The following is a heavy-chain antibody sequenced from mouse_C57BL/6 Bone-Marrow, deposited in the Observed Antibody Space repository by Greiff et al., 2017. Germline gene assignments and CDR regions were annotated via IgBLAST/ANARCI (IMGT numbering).Heavy chain of an antibody. CDR1: GYTFTSYW. J-gene: IGHJ2*01. V-gene: IGHV1-53*01. CDR3: ARGPYYDGSSWDYFDY. CDR2: INPSNGGT. Sequence: VQLQQPGTELVKPGASVKLSCKASGYTFTSYWMHWVKQRPGQGLEWIGNINPSNGGTNYNEKFKSKATLTVDKSSSTAYMQLSSLTSEDSAVXYCARGPYYDGSSWDYFDYWGQGTTLTVSS. D-gene: IGHD1-1*01.